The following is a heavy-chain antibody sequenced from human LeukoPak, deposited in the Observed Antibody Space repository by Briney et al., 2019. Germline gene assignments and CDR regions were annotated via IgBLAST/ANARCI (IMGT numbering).Heavy chain of an antibody. CDR2: ISSSGSNI. CDR3: AGLRQWFGELDYFHF. CDR1: GFTFSSYE. J-gene: IGHJ4*02. V-gene: IGHV3-48*03. Sequence: PGGSLRLSCAASGFTFSSYEMNWVRQAPGKGLEWVSYISSSGSNIYYADSVKGRFTISRDNAKNTLYLQMNSLRAEDTAVYYCAGLRQWFGELDYFHFGGQGTLVTVSS. D-gene: IGHD3-10*01.